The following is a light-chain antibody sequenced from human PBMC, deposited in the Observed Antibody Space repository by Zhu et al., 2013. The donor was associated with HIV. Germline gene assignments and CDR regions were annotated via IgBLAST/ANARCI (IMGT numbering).Light chain of an antibody. CDR1: RRVGSRN. Sequence: EIVLTQSPGTLSLSPGERATLSCRASRRVGSRNVAWYQQKPGQAPRLLIYGTSTRATGVPDRFSGGGSGTDFTLTINRLEREDFALYYCQQYGTSPLTFGGGTKVEI. CDR2: GTS. J-gene: IGKJ4*01. V-gene: IGKV3-20*01. CDR3: QQYGTSPLT.